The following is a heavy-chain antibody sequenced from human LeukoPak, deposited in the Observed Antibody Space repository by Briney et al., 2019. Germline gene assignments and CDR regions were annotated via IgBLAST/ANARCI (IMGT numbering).Heavy chain of an antibody. CDR1: RFTFSSYA. CDR3: ATGVVPPRGTSAY. Sequence: PGGSLRLSCAASRFTFSSYAMSWVRQAPGKGLEWVSAISGSGGSTYYADSVKGRFTISRDNSKNTLYLQMNSLRAEDTAVYYCATGVVPPRGTSAYWGQGTLVTVSS. D-gene: IGHD2-2*01. CDR2: ISGSGGST. V-gene: IGHV3-23*01. J-gene: IGHJ4*02.